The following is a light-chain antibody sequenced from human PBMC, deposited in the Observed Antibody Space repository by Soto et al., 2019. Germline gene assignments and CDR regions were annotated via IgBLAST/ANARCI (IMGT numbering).Light chain of an antibody. CDR3: QQYNNWPPT. J-gene: IGKJ5*01. V-gene: IGKV3-15*01. CDR2: DVS. CDR1: QSARSS. Sequence: VMTQSPATLSVSPWERATLSCRASQSARSSLGWYQQKPGQAPSLLIYDVSIRATGIPARFNGSGSGKEFTLTISSLQSEDSAIYYCQQYNNWPPTFGQGTRLEIK.